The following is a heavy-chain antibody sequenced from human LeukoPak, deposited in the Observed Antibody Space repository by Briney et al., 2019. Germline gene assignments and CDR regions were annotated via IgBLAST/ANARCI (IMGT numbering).Heavy chain of an antibody. CDR2: IYHSGST. V-gene: IGHV4-30-2*01. Sequence: SETLSLTCTVSGGSISSSGYYWSWIRQPPGKGLEWIGYIYHSGSTYYNPSLKSRVTISVDRSKNQFSLKLSSVTAADTAVYYCARDADSSGYDYWGQGTLVTVSS. D-gene: IGHD6-19*01. CDR3: ARDADSSGYDY. CDR1: GGSISSSGYY. J-gene: IGHJ4*02.